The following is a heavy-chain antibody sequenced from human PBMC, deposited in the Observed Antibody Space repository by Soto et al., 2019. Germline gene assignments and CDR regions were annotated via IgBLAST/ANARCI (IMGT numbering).Heavy chain of an antibody. J-gene: IGHJ3*02. D-gene: IGHD2-2*01. CDR3: ASNKDDNGVVTAAFDI. CDR2: IYYSGST. Sequence: SETLSLTCTVSGGSISSSRYYWGWIRQPPGKGLEWIGSIYYSGSTYYNPSLKSRVTISVDTSKNQFSLKLSTVTAADTAVYYCASNKDDNGVVTAAFDIWAQGKMVTV. V-gene: IGHV4-39*01. CDR1: GGSISSSRYY.